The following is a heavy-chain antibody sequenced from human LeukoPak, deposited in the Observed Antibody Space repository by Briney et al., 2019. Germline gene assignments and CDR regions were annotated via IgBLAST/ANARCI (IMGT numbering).Heavy chain of an antibody. J-gene: IGHJ6*04. CDR1: GFTFSSYS. Sequence: GGSLRLSCAASGFTFSSYSMNWVRQAPGKGLERVSSISSSSSYIYYADSVKGRFTISRDNAKNSLYLQMNSLRAEDTAVYYCARSVATPGRSYYYGMDVWGKGTTVTVSS. D-gene: IGHD2-15*01. CDR2: ISSSSSYI. CDR3: ARSVATPGRSYYYGMDV. V-gene: IGHV3-21*01.